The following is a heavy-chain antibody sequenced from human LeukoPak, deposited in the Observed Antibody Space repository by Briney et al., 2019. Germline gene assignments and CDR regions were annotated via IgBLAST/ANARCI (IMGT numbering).Heavy chain of an antibody. CDR1: GGSSSGYY. CDR2: INHSGST. D-gene: IGHD6-6*01. J-gene: IGHJ3*02. V-gene: IGHV4-34*01. Sequence: SETLSLTCAVYGGSSSGYYWSWIRQPPGKGLEWFGEINHSGSTNDHPSLKSRVTISVDTSKNQFSLKLSSVTAADTAVYYCARGLRTLIAARPSAFDIWGQGTMVTVSS. CDR3: ARGLRTLIAARPSAFDI.